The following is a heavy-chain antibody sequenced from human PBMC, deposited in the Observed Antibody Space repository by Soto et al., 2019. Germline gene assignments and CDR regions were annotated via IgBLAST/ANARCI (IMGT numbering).Heavy chain of an antibody. CDR3: ARRTMVRGVSWFDP. Sequence: SETLSLTWSVSGGSITSGYWTWIRQPPGKGLEWIGYIYQGGSINYNPSLKSRVIISVDTAKNQFSLKLSSVTAADTAVYYCARRTMVRGVSWFDPWGQGTLVTVSS. CDR2: IYQGGSI. V-gene: IGHV4-4*09. D-gene: IGHD3-10*01. J-gene: IGHJ5*02. CDR1: GGSITSGY.